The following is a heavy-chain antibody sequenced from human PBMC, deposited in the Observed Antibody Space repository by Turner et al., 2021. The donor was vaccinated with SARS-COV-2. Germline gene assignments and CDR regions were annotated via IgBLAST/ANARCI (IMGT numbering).Heavy chain of an antibody. CDR3: AKDPGYCSGGSCYSRTYFDY. D-gene: IGHD2-15*01. CDR2: INEDVCNT. CDR1: GLTFDDYA. Sequence: EVQLVESGGGVVQPGGCLRLSCAASGLTFDDYAMHWVRQAPGKGLEWVSLINEDVCNTYADAVKGRFTISRDNSKNSLYLQMNSLRTEDTALYYCAKDPGYCSGGSCYSRTYFDYWGQGTLVTVSS. V-gene: IGHV3-43*02. J-gene: IGHJ4*02.